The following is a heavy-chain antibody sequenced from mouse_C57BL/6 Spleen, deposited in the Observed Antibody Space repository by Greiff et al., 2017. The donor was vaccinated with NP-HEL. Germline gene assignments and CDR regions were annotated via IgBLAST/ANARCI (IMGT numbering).Heavy chain of an antibody. CDR2: ISDGGSYT. CDR1: GFTFSSYA. J-gene: IGHJ4*01. Sequence: DVMLVESGGGLVKPGGSLKLSCAASGFTFSSYAMSWVRQTPEKRLEWVATISDGGSYTYYPDNVKGRFAISRDNAKNNLYLQMSHLKSEDTAMYYCARGRTPLYYAMEYWGEEDSDT. V-gene: IGHV5-4*03. CDR3: ARGRTPLYYAMEY.